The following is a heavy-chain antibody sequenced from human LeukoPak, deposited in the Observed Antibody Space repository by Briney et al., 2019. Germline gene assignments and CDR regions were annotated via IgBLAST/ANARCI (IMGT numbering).Heavy chain of an antibody. CDR1: GYTFSGYY. Sequence: ASVKVSCKASGYTFSGYYIFWVRRAPGQGLEWMGWINPNSGGTNYAQKFQGRVTMTRDTSISTAYMELSRLKSDDTAVYYCASTSEDCGGDCYSIYYYYGMDVWGQGTTVTVSS. V-gene: IGHV1-2*02. J-gene: IGHJ6*02. CDR2: INPNSGGT. CDR3: ASTSEDCGGDCYSIYYYYGMDV. D-gene: IGHD2-21*02.